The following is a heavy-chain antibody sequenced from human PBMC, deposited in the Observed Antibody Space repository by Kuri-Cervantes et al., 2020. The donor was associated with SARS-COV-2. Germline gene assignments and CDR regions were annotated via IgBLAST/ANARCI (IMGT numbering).Heavy chain of an antibody. J-gene: IGHJ4*02. CDR3: ARDPGETTGWYYFVD. CDR2: INGDGSAT. CDR1: GFTFSGYW. Sequence: GESLKISCAASGFTFSGYWMHWVRLVPSKGLMWVSGINGDGSATGYADSVKGRFTISRDNAKNTAYLQMSSLRAEDTAVYFCARDPGETTGWYYFVDWGQGTLVTVSS. V-gene: IGHV3-74*01. D-gene: IGHD6-19*01.